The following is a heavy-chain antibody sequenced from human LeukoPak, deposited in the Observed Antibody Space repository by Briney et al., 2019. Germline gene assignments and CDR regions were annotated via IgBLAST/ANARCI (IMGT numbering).Heavy chain of an antibody. CDR2: IYSGGST. Sequence: GGSLRLSCAASGFTFSSYSMNWVRQAPGKGLEWVSVIYSGGSTYYADSVKGRFTISRDNSKNTLYLQMNSLRAEDTAVYYCAPGQYDWGQGTLVTVSS. D-gene: IGHD2-2*01. CDR1: GFTFSSYS. V-gene: IGHV3-53*01. CDR3: APGQYD. J-gene: IGHJ4*02.